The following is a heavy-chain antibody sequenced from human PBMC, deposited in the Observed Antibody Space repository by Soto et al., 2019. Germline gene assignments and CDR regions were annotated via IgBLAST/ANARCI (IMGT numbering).Heavy chain of an antibody. Sequence: GGSLGLSCAASGFTFSSYGMHWVRQAPGKGLEWVAVISYDGSNKYYADSVKGRFTISRDNSKNSLYLQMNSLRAEDTAVYYCARGFKGVAAAGPPNWSDPWGQGTLVPVSS. D-gene: IGHD6-13*01. CDR1: GFTFSSYG. V-gene: IGHV3-30*03. CDR3: ARGFKGVAAAGPPNWSDP. J-gene: IGHJ5*02. CDR2: ISYDGSNK.